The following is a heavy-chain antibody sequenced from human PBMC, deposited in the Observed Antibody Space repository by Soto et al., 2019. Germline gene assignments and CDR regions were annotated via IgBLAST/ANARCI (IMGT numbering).Heavy chain of an antibody. Sequence: EVQLVESGGGLVQPGGSLRLSCATSGFTFSPYWMHWDRQAPGMGLMWVSRINHDGSDTIYADSVRGRFIVSRDNAQITVYLQMNSLTVEDTAVYYCLRAASSDDQSHSRGWFDPWGHGALVTVSS. D-gene: IGHD6-13*01. CDR2: INHDGSDT. CDR1: GFTFSPYW. CDR3: LRAASSDDQSHSRGWFDP. J-gene: IGHJ5*02. V-gene: IGHV3-74*01.